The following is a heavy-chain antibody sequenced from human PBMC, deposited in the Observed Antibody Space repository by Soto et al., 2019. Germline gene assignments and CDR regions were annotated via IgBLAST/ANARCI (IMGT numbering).Heavy chain of an antibody. CDR3: ESLIVVVPAAMGGMDV. Sequence: QVQLVQSGAEVKKPGSSVKVSCKASGGTFSSYTISWVRQAPGQGLEWMGRIIPILGIANYAQKFQGRVTITADKSTSSAYMELSSLRSEDTAVYYCESLIVVVPAAMGGMDVWGQGTTVTVSS. D-gene: IGHD2-2*01. CDR1: GGTFSSYT. CDR2: IIPILGIA. V-gene: IGHV1-69*02. J-gene: IGHJ6*02.